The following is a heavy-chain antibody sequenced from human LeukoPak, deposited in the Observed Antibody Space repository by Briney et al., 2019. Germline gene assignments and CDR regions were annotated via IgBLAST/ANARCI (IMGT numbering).Heavy chain of an antibody. CDR2: IYYSGST. D-gene: IGHD6-6*01. CDR3: ARDRYSSSSVGDNWFDP. Sequence: PSETLSLTCTVSGGSISSSSYYWGWIRQPPGKGLEWIGYIYYSGSTYYNPSLKSRVTISVDTSKNQFSLKLSSVTAADTAVYYCARDRYSSSSVGDNWFDPWGQGTLVTVSS. CDR1: GGSISSSSYY. V-gene: IGHV4-31*03. J-gene: IGHJ5*02.